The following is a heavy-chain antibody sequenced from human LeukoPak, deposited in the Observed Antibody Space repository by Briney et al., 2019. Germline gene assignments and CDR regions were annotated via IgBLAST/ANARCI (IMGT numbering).Heavy chain of an antibody. CDR3: ARSIMITFGAKYNWFDP. J-gene: IGHJ5*02. CDR1: GGSISSYY. D-gene: IGHD3-16*01. V-gene: IGHV4-59*08. Sequence: SETLSLACTVSGGSISSYYWSWIRQPPGKGLEWIGYIYYSGSTNYNPSLKSRVTISVDTSKNQFSLELSSVTAADTAVYYCARSIMITFGAKYNWFDPWGQGTLVTVSS. CDR2: IYYSGST.